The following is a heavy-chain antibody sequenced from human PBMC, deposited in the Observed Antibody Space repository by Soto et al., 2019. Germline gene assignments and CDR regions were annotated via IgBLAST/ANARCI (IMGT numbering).Heavy chain of an antibody. CDR3: TKDWDY. Sequence: GGSLRLSCTVSGFIFRNYWMAWARQAPGKGLQWVGVIRQDGSETHYADSVRGRFTISRDNAKNSLYLQMNSLRADDTAVYYCTKDWDYWGQGTLVTVSS. V-gene: IGHV3-7*01. CDR1: GFIFRNYW. CDR2: IRQDGSET. J-gene: IGHJ4*02.